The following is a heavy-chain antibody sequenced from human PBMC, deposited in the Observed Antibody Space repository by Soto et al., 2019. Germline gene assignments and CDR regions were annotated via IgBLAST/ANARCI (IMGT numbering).Heavy chain of an antibody. V-gene: IGHV1-69*06. Sequence: SVKVSCKASAGTFSSYAISWVRQAPGQGLEWMGGIIPIFGTANYAQKFQGRVTITADKSTSTAYMELSSLRSEDTAVYYCARSIWSGYIYYYYGMDVWGQGTTVTVSS. CDR3: ARSIWSGYIYYYYGMDV. J-gene: IGHJ6*02. CDR1: AGTFSSYA. D-gene: IGHD3-3*01. CDR2: IIPIFGTA.